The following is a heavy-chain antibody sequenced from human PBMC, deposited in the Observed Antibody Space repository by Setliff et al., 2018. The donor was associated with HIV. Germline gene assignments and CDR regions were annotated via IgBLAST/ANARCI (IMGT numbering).Heavy chain of an antibody. V-gene: IGHV4-39*07. D-gene: IGHD2-2*01. Sequence: SETLSLTCTVSGGSISSGSYFWTWIRQPAGKGLEWIGRIYHSGSTYYKPSLKSRVTISVDTSKNQFSLKLTSVTAADAAVYYCARGPSGRAPAPARAPHYYGLDLWGPGTTVTVSS. CDR2: IYHSGST. J-gene: IGHJ6*01. CDR3: ARGPSGRAPAPARAPHYYGLDL. CDR1: GGSISSGSYF.